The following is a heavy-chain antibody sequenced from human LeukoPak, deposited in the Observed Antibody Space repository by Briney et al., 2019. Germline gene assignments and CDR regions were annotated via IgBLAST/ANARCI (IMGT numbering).Heavy chain of an antibody. D-gene: IGHD6-19*01. J-gene: IGHJ4*02. Sequence: SETLSLTCAVYGGSFSGYYWSWIRQPPGKGLEWIGEINHSGSTNYNPSLKSRVTISLDTSKNQFSLKLSSVTAADTAVYYCARARLAVFDYWGQGTLVTVSS. CDR3: ARARLAVFDY. V-gene: IGHV4-34*01. CDR2: INHSGST. CDR1: GGSFSGYY.